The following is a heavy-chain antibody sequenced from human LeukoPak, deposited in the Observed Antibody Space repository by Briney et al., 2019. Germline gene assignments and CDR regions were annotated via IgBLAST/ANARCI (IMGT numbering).Heavy chain of an antibody. D-gene: IGHD2-2*02. V-gene: IGHV1-2*02. J-gene: IGHJ4*02. CDR1: GYTFTGYY. CDR3: ARDVVVVVPAAINFDY. Sequence: ASVKVSCKASGYTFTGYYMHWVRQAPGQGLEWMGWINPNSGGTNYAQKFQGGVTMTRDTSISTAYMELSRLRSDDTAVYYCARDVVVVVPAAINFDYWGQGTLVTVSS. CDR2: INPNSGGT.